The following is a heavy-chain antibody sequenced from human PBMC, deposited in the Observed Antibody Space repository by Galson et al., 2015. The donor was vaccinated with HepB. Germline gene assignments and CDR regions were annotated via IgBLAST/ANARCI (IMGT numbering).Heavy chain of an antibody. CDR3: ASNSIAAAGTGTFGY. D-gene: IGHD6-13*01. V-gene: IGHV3-21*01. J-gene: IGHJ4*02. Sequence: SLRLSCAASGFTFSSYSMNWVRQAPGKGLEWVSSISSSSSYIYYADSVKGRFTISRDNAKDSLYLQMNSLRAEDTAVYYCASNSIAAAGTGTFGYWGQGTLVTVSS. CDR2: ISSSSSYI. CDR1: GFTFSSYS.